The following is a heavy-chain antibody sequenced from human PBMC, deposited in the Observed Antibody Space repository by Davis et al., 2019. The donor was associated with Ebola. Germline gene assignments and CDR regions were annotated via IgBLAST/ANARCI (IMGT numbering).Heavy chain of an antibody. CDR2: ISTSGSTI. CDR1: GFTFGNYN. D-gene: IGHD1-26*01. CDR3: ARSYSGSRIYDY. Sequence: GESLKISCLASGFTFGNYNMNWVRQTPGKGLEWVSYISTSGSTIYYADSVKGRFTISRDNAKNSLYLQMNGLRAEDTAVYYCARSYSGSRIYDYWGQGTLVTVSS. V-gene: IGHV3-48*04. J-gene: IGHJ4*02.